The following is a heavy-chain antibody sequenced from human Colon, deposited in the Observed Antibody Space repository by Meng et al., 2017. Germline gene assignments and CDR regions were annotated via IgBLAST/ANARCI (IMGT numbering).Heavy chain of an antibody. CDR2: ISYDGSHK. J-gene: IGHJ3*01. CDR3: ARCSSRICSGRAASDL. Sequence: GESLKISCAASGFTFSNYPMHWVRQAPGKGLEWVAIISYDGSHKYYADSVTGRFTISRDNSKNTLSLQMDSLRAEDTAMYYCARCSSRICSGRAASDLWGQGTMVTVSS. CDR1: GFTFSNYP. V-gene: IGHV3-30*04. D-gene: IGHD2-2*01.